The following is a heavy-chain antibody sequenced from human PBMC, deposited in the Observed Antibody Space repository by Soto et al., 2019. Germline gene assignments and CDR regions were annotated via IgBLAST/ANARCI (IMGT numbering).Heavy chain of an antibody. D-gene: IGHD1-26*01. V-gene: IGHV3-30*04. CDR1: GFTFGAYA. J-gene: IGHJ4*02. Sequence: QVQLVESGGGVVQPGRSLRLSCAATGFTFGAYAIHWVRQAPGKGLEWVAGIAYHGSNKFYADSVRGRFTISRDDSKNPMYLQMNSLRPDESAVYYCVRLGEGASNTGPGHDCFDLGGQVTLVAVAS. CDR2: IAYHGSNK. CDR3: VRLGEGASNTGPGHDCFDL.